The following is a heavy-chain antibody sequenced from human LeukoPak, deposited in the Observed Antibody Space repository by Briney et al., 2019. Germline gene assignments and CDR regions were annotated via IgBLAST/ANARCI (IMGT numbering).Heavy chain of an antibody. CDR1: GGTFSSYA. D-gene: IGHD1-26*01. V-gene: IGHV1-69*01. J-gene: IGHJ4*02. Sequence: ASVKVSCKASGGTFSSYAISWVRQAPGQGLEWMGGIIPIFGTANYAQKFQGRVTITADESTSTAYMELRSLRSEDTAVYYCALPEVGSYSGYFDYWGQGTLVTVSS. CDR3: ALPEVGSYSGYFDY. CDR2: IIPIFGTA.